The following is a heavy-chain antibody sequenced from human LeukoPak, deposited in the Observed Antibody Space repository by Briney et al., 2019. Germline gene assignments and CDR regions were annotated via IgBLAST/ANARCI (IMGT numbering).Heavy chain of an antibody. J-gene: IGHJ4*02. V-gene: IGHV3-23*01. Sequence: GGSLRLSCAASGFTFSSYGMNWVRQAPGKGLEWVSTIRNSGSSTSYADSVKGRFTISRDNSKNTLYRQMNSLRADDTALYYCAKQSHDYGGYMDFWGQGTLVTVSS. CDR2: IRNSGSST. CDR1: GFTFSSYG. CDR3: AKQSHDYGGYMDF. D-gene: IGHD4-17*01.